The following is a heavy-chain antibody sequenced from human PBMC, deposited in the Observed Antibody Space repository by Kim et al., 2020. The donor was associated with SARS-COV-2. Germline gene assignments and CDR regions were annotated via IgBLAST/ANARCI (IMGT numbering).Heavy chain of an antibody. CDR1: GGSISSFY. CDR2: INYSGSI. J-gene: IGHJ5*02. D-gene: IGHD2-8*01. V-gene: IGHV4-59*13. Sequence: SETLSLTCTVSGGSISSFYWSWIRQPPGKVLEWIGYINYSGSIYYNPSLKSRVTISVDTSTNQFFLLLNSVTAADTAAFYFARGGFTNIDLNWFDLWVQG. CDR3: ARGGFTNIDLNWFDL.